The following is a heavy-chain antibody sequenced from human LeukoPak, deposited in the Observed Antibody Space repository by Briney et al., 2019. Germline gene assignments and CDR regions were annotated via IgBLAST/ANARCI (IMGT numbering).Heavy chain of an antibody. D-gene: IGHD5-12*01. V-gene: IGHV1-2*02. CDR3: ARVEGDSGYELIDY. J-gene: IGHJ4*02. CDR1: AYTFTGYY. Sequence: ASVKASCKASAYTFTGYYMHWVRQAPGQGLEWMGWINPNSGGTNYAQKFQGRVTMTRDTSIGTAYMELYSLRSDDTAVYYCARVEGDSGYELIDYWGQGTLVTVSS. CDR2: INPNSGGT.